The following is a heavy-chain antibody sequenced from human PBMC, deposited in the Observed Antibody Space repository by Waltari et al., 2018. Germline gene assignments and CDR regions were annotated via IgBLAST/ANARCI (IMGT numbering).Heavy chain of an antibody. J-gene: IGHJ5*02. Sequence: QLQLQESGPGLLRHSETLSLTCTAAAGSISSNNDSWGWIRQPPGKGLEWIGSIHHTGSIYYNPSLKTRVTISADTSRQHLSLKLRSVTAADTALYYCARSVAARRINWFDPWGQGTLVTVSS. CDR2: IHHTGSI. V-gene: IGHV4-39*02. CDR3: ARSVAARRINWFDP. CDR1: AGSISSNNDS. D-gene: IGHD6-6*01.